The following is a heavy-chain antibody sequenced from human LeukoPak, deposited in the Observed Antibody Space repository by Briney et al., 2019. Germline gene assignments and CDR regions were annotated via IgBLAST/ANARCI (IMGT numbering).Heavy chain of an antibody. CDR3: ARASSTWSYSWFGP. V-gene: IGHV7-4-1*02. CDR1: GYTFTSYA. Sequence: GASVKVSCKASGYTFTSYAMFWVRQAPGQGLEWMGWINTNTGNPTYAQGFTGRFVFSLDTSVSTAYLQISSLKAEDTAVYYCARASSTWSYSWFGPWGQGTLVTVSS. CDR2: INTNTGNP. D-gene: IGHD6-13*01. J-gene: IGHJ5*02.